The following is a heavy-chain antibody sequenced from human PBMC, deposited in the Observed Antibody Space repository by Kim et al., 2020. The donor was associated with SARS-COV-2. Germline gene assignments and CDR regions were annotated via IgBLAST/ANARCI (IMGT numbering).Heavy chain of an antibody. D-gene: IGHD4-17*01. CDR2: IDPSDSYT. J-gene: IGHJ6*02. Sequence: GESLKISCKGSGYSFTSYWISWVRQMPGKGLEWMGRIDPSDSYTNYSPSFQGHVTISADKSISTAYLQWSSLKASDTAMYYCARLRRSSYYYYGMDVWCQGTTVTVSS. V-gene: IGHV5-10-1*01. CDR1: GYSFTSYW. CDR3: ARLRRSSYYYYGMDV.